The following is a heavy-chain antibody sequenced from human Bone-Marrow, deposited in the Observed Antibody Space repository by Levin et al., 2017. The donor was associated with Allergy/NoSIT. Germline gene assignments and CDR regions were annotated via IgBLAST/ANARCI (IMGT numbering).Heavy chain of an antibody. CDR3: AKEASSSWTGAYFDY. Sequence: GGSLRLSCAASGFTFSSYGMHWVRQAPGKGLEWVAVISYDGSNKYYADSVKGRFTISRDNSKNTLYLQMNSLRAEDTAVYYCAKEASSSWTGAYFDYWGQGTLVTVSS. CDR1: GFTFSSYG. J-gene: IGHJ4*02. D-gene: IGHD6-13*01. CDR2: ISYDGSNK. V-gene: IGHV3-30*18.